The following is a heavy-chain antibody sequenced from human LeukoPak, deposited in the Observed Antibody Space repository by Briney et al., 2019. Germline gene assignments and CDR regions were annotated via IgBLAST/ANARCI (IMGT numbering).Heavy chain of an antibody. Sequence: ASVKVSCKASGYTFTGYYMHWIRQAPGQGLEWMGRINPNSGDTNYAQKFQGRVTMTRDTSITTAYMELSRLRSDDTALYYCARVDYDSGSWKWGQGTLVTVSS. J-gene: IGHJ4*02. CDR1: GYTFTGYY. V-gene: IGHV1-2*02. D-gene: IGHD3-10*01. CDR3: ARVDYDSGSWK. CDR2: INPNSGDT.